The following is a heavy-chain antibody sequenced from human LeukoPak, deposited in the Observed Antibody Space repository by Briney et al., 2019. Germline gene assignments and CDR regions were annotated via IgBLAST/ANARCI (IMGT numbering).Heavy chain of an antibody. J-gene: IGHJ4*02. Sequence: PSETLSLTCTVSDDSISSSNYYWDWIRQPPGKGLEWIGTIYYSGSTYYNPSLKSRVTISVDTSKNQFSLRLSSVTAADTAVYYCARAYYYDNSGYFDYWGQGTLVTVSS. D-gene: IGHD3-22*01. CDR3: ARAYYYDNSGYFDY. CDR2: IYYSGST. CDR1: DDSISSSNYY. V-gene: IGHV4-39*01.